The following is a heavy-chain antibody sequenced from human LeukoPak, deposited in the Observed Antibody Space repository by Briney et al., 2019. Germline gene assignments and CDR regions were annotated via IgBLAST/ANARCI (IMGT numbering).Heavy chain of an antibody. D-gene: IGHD3-3*01. CDR2: IFASGSTT. J-gene: IGHJ3*02. V-gene: IGHV3-23*03. CDR1: GFTFSGYA. CDR3: ARELRITIFGVVSDAFDI. Sequence: GSLRLSCAASGFTFSGYAMNWVRQAPGKGLEWVSLIFASGSTTKYADSVKGRFTISRDNSKNTLYLQMNSLRAEDTAVYYCARELRITIFGVVSDAFDIWGQGTMVTVSS.